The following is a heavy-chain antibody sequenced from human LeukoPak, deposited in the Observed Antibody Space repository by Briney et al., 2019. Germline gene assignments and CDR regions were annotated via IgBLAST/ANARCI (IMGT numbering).Heavy chain of an antibody. D-gene: IGHD6-19*01. Sequence: GGSLRLSCAASGFTFSSYSMNWVRQAPGKGLEWVSSISSSSNYIYYADSVKGRFTISRDNAKNSLYLQMNSLRAEDTAVYYCASVRQWLGPKWGQGTLVTVSS. V-gene: IGHV3-21*01. J-gene: IGHJ4*02. CDR3: ASVRQWLGPK. CDR2: ISSSSNYI. CDR1: GFTFSSYS.